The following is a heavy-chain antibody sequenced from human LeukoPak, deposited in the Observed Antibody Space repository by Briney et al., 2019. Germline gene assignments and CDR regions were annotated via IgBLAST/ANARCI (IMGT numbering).Heavy chain of an antibody. V-gene: IGHV1-18*01. D-gene: IGHD1-26*01. CDR2: ISAYNGNT. CDR1: GGTFSSYA. J-gene: IGHJ5*02. Sequence: GASVKVSCKASGGTFSSYAISWVRQAPGQGLEWMGWISAYNGNTNYAQKLQGRVTMTTDTSTSTAYMELRSLRSDDTAVYYCARGKVGATKGNWFDPWGQGTLVTVSS. CDR3: ARGKVGATKGNWFDP.